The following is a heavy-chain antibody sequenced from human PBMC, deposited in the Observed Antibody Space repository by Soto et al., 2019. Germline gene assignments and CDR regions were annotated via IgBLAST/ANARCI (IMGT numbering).Heavy chain of an antibody. J-gene: IGHJ4*02. CDR1: SYTFTSYG. V-gene: IGHV1-18*01. D-gene: IGHD1-1*01. CDR2: ISAHNGNT. CDR3: ARGRYGDY. Sequence: QVHLVQSGAEVKKPEASVKVSCKASSYTFTSYGITWVRQAPGQGLEWMGWISAHNGNTDYAQKLQGRVIVTRDTSTSTAYMELRSLISDDTAVYYCARGRYGDYWGQGALVTVSS.